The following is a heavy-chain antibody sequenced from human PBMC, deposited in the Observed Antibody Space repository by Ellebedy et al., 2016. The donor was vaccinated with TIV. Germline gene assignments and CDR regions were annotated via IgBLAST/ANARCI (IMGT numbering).Heavy chain of an antibody. CDR2: IMPILGIA. V-gene: IGHV1-69*10. D-gene: IGHD3-10*01. J-gene: IGHJ5*02. CDR1: GGTFSSYA. Sequence: AASVKVSCKASGGTFSSYAISWLRQAPGQGLEWMGGIMPILGIANYAQKFQGRVTITSDKSTSTAYMELSSLGSEDTAVFYCARGIRGVPFDPWGQGTLVTVSS. CDR3: ARGIRGVPFDP.